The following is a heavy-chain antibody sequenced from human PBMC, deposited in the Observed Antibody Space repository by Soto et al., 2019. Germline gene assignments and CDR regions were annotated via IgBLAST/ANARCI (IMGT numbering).Heavy chain of an antibody. D-gene: IGHD6-19*01. Sequence: ASVKVSCKASGYTFTSYGISWVRQAPGQGLEWMGWISAYNGNTNYAQKLQGRVTMTTDTSTSTAYMELRSLRSDDTAVYYCARDLEYSSGWYRVPTGFWGQGTLVTVSS. CDR2: ISAYNGNT. V-gene: IGHV1-18*01. CDR1: GYTFTSYG. J-gene: IGHJ4*02. CDR3: ARDLEYSSGWYRVPTGF.